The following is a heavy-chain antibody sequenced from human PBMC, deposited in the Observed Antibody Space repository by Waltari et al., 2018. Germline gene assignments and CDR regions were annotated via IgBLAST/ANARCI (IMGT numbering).Heavy chain of an antibody. J-gene: IGHJ6*03. Sequence: QVQLVQSGAEVKNPGASVKVSCKASGYTCTGYYMHWVRQAPGQGLEWMGRINPNSGGTNYAQKFQGRVTMTRDTSISTAYMELSRLRSDDTAVYYCARDLYSGSYDYYYYMDVWGKGTTVTVSS. CDR2: INPNSGGT. D-gene: IGHD1-26*01. V-gene: IGHV1-2*06. CDR1: GYTCTGYY. CDR3: ARDLYSGSYDYYYYMDV.